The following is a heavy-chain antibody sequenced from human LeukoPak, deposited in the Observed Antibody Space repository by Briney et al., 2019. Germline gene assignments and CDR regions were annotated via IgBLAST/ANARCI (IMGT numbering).Heavy chain of an antibody. V-gene: IGHV4-39*01. CDR2: LYYSVTT. CDR3: ARLRRSHADQ. D-gene: IGHD2-2*01. CDR1: GGSISNSHYY. J-gene: IGHJ4*02. Sequence: PSETLSLTCTVSGGSISNSHYYWGWIRQPPGKGLEWIGTLYYSVTTYYNPSLKSRVTISVDTSENQFSLKLGSVTAADTAVYYCARLRRSHADQWGQGTLVTVSS.